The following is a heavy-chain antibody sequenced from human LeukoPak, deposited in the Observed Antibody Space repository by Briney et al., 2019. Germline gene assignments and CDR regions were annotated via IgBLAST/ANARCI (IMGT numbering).Heavy chain of an antibody. J-gene: IGHJ3*02. Sequence: NPGGSLRLSCAASGFTFSSYSMNWVRQAPGKGLEWVSSISSSSSYIYYADSVKGRFTISRDNAKNSLYLQMNSLRAEDTAVYYCARGGQLVQDAFDIWGQGTMVTVPS. V-gene: IGHV3-21*01. D-gene: IGHD6-13*01. CDR1: GFTFSSYS. CDR2: ISSSSSYI. CDR3: ARGGQLVQDAFDI.